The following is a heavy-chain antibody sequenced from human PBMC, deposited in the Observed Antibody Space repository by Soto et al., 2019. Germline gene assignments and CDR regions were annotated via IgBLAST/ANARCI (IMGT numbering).Heavy chain of an antibody. CDR1: GFTFSSYA. CDR3: AKDADIVVVPAAIVMDV. CDR2: ISGSGGST. J-gene: IGHJ6*02. D-gene: IGHD2-2*01. V-gene: IGHV3-23*01. Sequence: GGSLRLSCAASGFTFSSYAMSWVRQAPGKGLEWVSAISGSGGSTYYADSVKGRFTISRDNSKNTLYLQMNSLRAEDTAVYYCAKDADIVVVPAAIVMDVWGQGTTVTVSS.